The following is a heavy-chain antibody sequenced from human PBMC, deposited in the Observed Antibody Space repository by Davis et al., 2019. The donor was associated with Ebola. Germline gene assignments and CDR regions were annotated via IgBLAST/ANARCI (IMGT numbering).Heavy chain of an antibody. Sequence: PGGSLRLSCAASGFTFSSYWMSWVRQAPGKGLEWVANIKQDGSEKYYVDSVKGRFTISRDNAKNSLYLQMNSLRAEDTAVYYCARDLTRLAYGSGSYYLYYYYGMDVWGQGTTVTVSS. D-gene: IGHD3-10*01. CDR2: IKQDGSEK. CDR1: GFTFSSYW. J-gene: IGHJ6*02. V-gene: IGHV3-7*03. CDR3: ARDLTRLAYGSGSYYLYYYYGMDV.